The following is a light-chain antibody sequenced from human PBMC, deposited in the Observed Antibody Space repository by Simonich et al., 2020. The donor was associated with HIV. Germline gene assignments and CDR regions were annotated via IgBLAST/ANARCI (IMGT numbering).Light chain of an antibody. Sequence: QSALTQPPSASGSPGQSVTISCTGTSSDVGAYNYVSWYQQHPVKAPPLMIYEVTKRPSGVPDRFSGSKSGNTASLTVSGLRAEDEADYYCSSYAGSNNWVFGGGTKLTVL. V-gene: IGLV2-8*01. J-gene: IGLJ3*02. CDR3: SSYAGSNNWV. CDR1: SSDVGAYNY. CDR2: EVT.